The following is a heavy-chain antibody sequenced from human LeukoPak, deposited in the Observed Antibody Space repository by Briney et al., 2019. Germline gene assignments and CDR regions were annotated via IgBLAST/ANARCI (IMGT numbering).Heavy chain of an antibody. CDR2: INWNGGST. J-gene: IGHJ4*02. Sequence: GGSLRLSCAGSGFTFDDYGMSWVRQAPGKGLEWVSGINWNGGSTGYADSVKGRFTISRDNAKNSLYLQMNSLRVEDTALYYWATGGITIFGVVTYPNDWGQGTLVTVSS. D-gene: IGHD3-3*01. CDR3: ATGGITIFGVVTYPND. V-gene: IGHV3-20*04. CDR1: GFTFDDYG.